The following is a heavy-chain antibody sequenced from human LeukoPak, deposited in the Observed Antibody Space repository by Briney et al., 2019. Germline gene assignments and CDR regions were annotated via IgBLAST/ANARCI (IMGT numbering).Heavy chain of an antibody. CDR2: ILYDGSMQ. Sequence: PGRSLRLSCAASGFTFSSYAMHWVRQAPGKGLEWVAVILYDGSMQYYADSMKGRFTISRDNSKNTLYLQMNSLRAEDTAVYYCARDPRGPTTYDSNGRDSLDYWGQGTLVTVSS. D-gene: IGHD3-22*01. CDR1: GFTFSSYA. CDR3: ARDPRGPTTYDSNGRDSLDY. J-gene: IGHJ4*02. V-gene: IGHV3-30*04.